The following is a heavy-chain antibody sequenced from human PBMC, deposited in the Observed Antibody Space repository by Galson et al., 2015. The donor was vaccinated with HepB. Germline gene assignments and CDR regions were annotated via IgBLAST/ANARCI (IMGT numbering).Heavy chain of an antibody. CDR1: GFTFRSYS. V-gene: IGHV3-21*01. J-gene: IGHJ6*03. CDR3: ARGLTTIPYYYYYYMDV. Sequence: SLRLSCAASGFTFRSYSMNWVRQAPGKGLEWVSSISSSSSYIYYADSVKGRFTISRDNAKNSLYLQMNSLRAEDTAVYYCARGLTTIPYYYYYYMDVWGKGTTVTVSS. D-gene: IGHD4-11*01. CDR2: ISSSSSYI.